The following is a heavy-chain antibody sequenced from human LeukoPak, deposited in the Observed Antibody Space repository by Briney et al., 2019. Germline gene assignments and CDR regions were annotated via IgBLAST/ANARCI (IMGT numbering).Heavy chain of an antibody. Sequence: SETLSLTCTVSSGSISGYYWSWIRQPPGKGLEWVGYISYSGSTNYNPSLKSRVTISVDTSKNQFSLKLSSVTAADTAVYYCARGGLLPGDGMDVWGQGTTVTVSS. CDR3: ARGGLLPGDGMDV. D-gene: IGHD2-15*01. CDR1: SGSISGYY. J-gene: IGHJ6*02. V-gene: IGHV4-59*01. CDR2: ISYSGST.